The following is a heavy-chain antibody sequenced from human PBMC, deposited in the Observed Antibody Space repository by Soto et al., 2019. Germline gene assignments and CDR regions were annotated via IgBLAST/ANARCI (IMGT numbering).Heavy chain of an antibody. CDR3: ARDQGVVVTADNWFDP. Sequence: SETLSLTCTVSGGSITDYSWVWIRQPAGKGLEWIGRIFSSGSTNYNPSLKGRITMSLDTSKNQFFLKLNSATATDTAVYFCARDQGVVVTADNWFDPWGQGILVTVSS. V-gene: IGHV4-4*07. D-gene: IGHD2-21*02. CDR2: IFSSGST. J-gene: IGHJ5*02. CDR1: GGSITDYS.